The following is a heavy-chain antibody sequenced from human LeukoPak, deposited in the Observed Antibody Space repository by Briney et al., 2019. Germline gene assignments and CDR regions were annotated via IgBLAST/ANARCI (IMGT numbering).Heavy chain of an antibody. D-gene: IGHD2-15*01. V-gene: IGHV3-23*01. J-gene: IGHJ4*02. CDR2: IDYSGGAT. CDR1: GFTFNNYV. CDR3: AKQLGYCSDGSCYFPY. Sequence: GGSLRLSCAASGFTFNNYVISWVRQAPGKGLEWVSGIDYSGGATNYADSVKGRFTISRDNSKNTLYLQMNSLRAEDTAVYYCAKQLGYCSDGSCYFPYWGQGTLVTVSS.